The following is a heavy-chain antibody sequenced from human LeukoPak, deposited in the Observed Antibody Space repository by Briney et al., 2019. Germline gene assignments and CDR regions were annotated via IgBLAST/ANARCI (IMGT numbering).Heavy chain of an antibody. D-gene: IGHD3-10*01. CDR3: ASGAEDYYGSGSYLFDN. V-gene: IGHV4-30-2*01. J-gene: IGHJ4*02. CDR2: IYHSGST. Sequence: SQTLSLTCAVSGGSISSGGYSWSWIRQPPGKGLEWIGYIYHSGSTYYNPSLKSRVTISVDRSKNQFSLKLSSVTAADTAVYYCASGAEDYYGSGSYLFDNWGQGTLVTVSS. CDR1: GGSISSGGYS.